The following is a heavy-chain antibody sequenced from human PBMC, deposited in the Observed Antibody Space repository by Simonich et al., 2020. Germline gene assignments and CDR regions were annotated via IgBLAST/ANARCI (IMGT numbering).Heavy chain of an antibody. CDR1: GGSISSYY. CDR3: ARLPDY. J-gene: IGHJ4*02. V-gene: IGHV4-59*08. Sequence: QVQLQESGPGLVKPSETLSLTCTVSGGSISSYYWSWIRQPPGKGLEWIGYIYYSGSTHHNPSLKSRVTISVDTSKNQFSLKLSSVTAADTAVYYCARLPDYWGQGTLVTVSS. CDR2: IYYSGST.